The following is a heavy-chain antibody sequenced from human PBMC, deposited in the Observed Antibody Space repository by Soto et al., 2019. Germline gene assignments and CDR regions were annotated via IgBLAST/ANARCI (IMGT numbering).Heavy chain of an antibody. J-gene: IGHJ6*03. CDR2: VYSGGST. D-gene: IGHD2-15*01. CDR3: ATSAINTHYYYYMDV. Sequence: EEQLVESGGGLVQPGGSLRLSCAASAFTVSGNYMSWVRQAPGKGLEWVSVVYSGGSTYYADSVKGRFTISRHNSENTVYLHMSSLRPEDTAVYYCATSAINTHYYYYMDVWDRGTTVTVSS. CDR1: AFTVSGNY. V-gene: IGHV3-53*04.